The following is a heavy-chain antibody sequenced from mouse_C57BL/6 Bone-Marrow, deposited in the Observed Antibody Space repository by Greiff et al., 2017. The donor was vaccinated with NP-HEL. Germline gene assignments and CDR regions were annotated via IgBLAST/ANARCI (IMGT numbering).Heavy chain of an antibody. CDR2: ISDGGSYT. Sequence: EVKLVESGGGLVKPGGSLKLSCAASGFTFSSYAMSWVRQTPEKRLEWVATISDGGSYTYYPDNVKGRFTISRDNAKNNLYLQMSHLKSEDTAMYYCARGNIYDGYYAMDYWGQGTSVTVSS. D-gene: IGHD2-3*01. CDR3: ARGNIYDGYYAMDY. V-gene: IGHV5-4*03. J-gene: IGHJ4*01. CDR1: GFTFSSYA.